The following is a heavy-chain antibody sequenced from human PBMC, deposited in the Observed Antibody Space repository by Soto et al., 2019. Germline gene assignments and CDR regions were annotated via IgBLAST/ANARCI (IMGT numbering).Heavy chain of an antibody. J-gene: IGHJ4*02. CDR2: MNPNSGNT. Sequence: QVQLVQSGAEVKKPGASVKVSCKASGYTFTSYDINWVRQASGQGLEWMGWMNPNSGNTGYAQKFQGRVTMTRNTSISTAYMELSSLRSEDTAVYYCARGLRCASNGVCYRDYWGQGTLVTVSS. D-gene: IGHD2-8*01. V-gene: IGHV1-8*01. CDR1: GYTFTSYD. CDR3: ARGLRCASNGVCYRDY.